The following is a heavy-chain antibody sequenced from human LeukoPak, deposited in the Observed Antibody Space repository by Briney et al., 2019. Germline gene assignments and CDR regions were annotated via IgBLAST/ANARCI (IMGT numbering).Heavy chain of an antibody. Sequence: PGGSLRLSCAASGFTFSSSAMSWVRQAPGKGLEWVSYISSSGSTIYYADSVKGRFTISRDNAKNSLYLQMNSLRAEDTAVYYCAREYSSSWGDAFDIWGQGTMVTVSS. V-gene: IGHV3-48*04. D-gene: IGHD6-13*01. CDR1: GFTFSSSA. J-gene: IGHJ3*02. CDR2: ISSSGSTI. CDR3: AREYSSSWGDAFDI.